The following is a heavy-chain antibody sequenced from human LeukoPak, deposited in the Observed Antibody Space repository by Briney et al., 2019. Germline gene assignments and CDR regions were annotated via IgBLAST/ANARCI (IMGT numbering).Heavy chain of an antibody. J-gene: IGHJ4*02. CDR3: TTDLVN. CDR1: GFTFSEAW. CDR2: IKRKSDGETV. Sequence: GGSLRLSCAGSGFTFSEAWMSWVRQTLGKGLEWLARIKRKSDGETVDYIKPVKGRFSISRDDSKNMLYLQMNSLKTEDTAVYYCTTDLVNWGQGTLVTVSS. D-gene: IGHD3-10*01. V-gene: IGHV3-15*01.